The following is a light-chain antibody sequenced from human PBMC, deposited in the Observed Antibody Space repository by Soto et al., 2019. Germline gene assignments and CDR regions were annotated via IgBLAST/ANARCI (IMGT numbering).Light chain of an antibody. CDR3: SSYTSSNTEV. V-gene: IGLV2-14*03. J-gene: IGLJ1*01. CDR2: DVS. Sequence: QCVLTQPASVSGSPGQSITISCTGTSSDVGAYNYVSWYQHHPGKAPKLIIYDVSDRPSGVSNRFSASKSGSTASLTISGLQAEDEADYYCSSYTSSNTEVFGTGTKVTVL. CDR1: SSDVGAYNY.